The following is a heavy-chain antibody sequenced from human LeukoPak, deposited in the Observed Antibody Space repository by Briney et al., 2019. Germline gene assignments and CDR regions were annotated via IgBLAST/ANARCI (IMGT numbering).Heavy chain of an antibody. Sequence: ASVKVSCKASRGTFSGYTISWVRQAPGQGLEWMRGIIPIFGTANYAQKFQGRVTITADESTSTAYMELSSLRSEDTAVYYCARALYYDSTTHHIFDYWGQGTLVTVSS. CDR1: RGTFSGYT. CDR2: IIPIFGTA. CDR3: ARALYYDSTTHHIFDY. J-gene: IGHJ4*02. D-gene: IGHD3-22*01. V-gene: IGHV1-69*13.